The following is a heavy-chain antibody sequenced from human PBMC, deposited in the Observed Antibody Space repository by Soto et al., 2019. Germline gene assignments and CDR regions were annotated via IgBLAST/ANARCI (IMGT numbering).Heavy chain of an antibody. D-gene: IGHD6-19*01. J-gene: IGHJ6*03. CDR2: ISSSSSYI. CDR3: ARDSIPWLALTYYYYYMDV. V-gene: IGHV3-21*01. Sequence: PGGSLRLSCAASGFTFSSYSMNWVRQAPGKGLEWVSSISSSSSYIYYADSVKGRFTISRDNAKNSLYLQMNSLRAEDTAVYYCARDSIPWLALTYYYYYMDVWGKGTTVTVSS. CDR1: GFTFSSYS.